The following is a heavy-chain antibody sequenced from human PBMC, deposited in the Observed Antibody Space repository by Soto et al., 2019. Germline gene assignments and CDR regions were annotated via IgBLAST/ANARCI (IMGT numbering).Heavy chain of an antibody. CDR1: GVTFDNYG. Sequence: DVQLVESGGGLVQPGRSLRLSCATSGVTFDNYGMHWVRQAPGKGLEWVSSISWNGDSSGYADSVRVRFTVSRDTAKDSLYPQMDRLTPAATAFYYCIIDYSTTYPSGFYYFDYWGQGTVVSVSS. D-gene: IGHD2-8*01. J-gene: IGHJ4*02. V-gene: IGHV3-9*01. CDR2: ISWNGDSS. CDR3: IIDYSTTYPSGFYYFDY.